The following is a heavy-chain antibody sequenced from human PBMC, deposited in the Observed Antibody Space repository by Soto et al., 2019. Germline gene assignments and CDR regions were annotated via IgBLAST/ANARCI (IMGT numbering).Heavy chain of an antibody. CDR1: GFTLGTYG. CDR2: ISNDGGDK. V-gene: IGHV3-30*18. D-gene: IGHD3-22*01. Sequence: QVQLAESGGGVVQPGRSLTITCAASGFTLGTYGMHWVRQAPGKGLEWVAVISNDGGDKYYSDSVMGRFTISRDNSKNTLLLQMNSLRAEDTAVYFCAKEFFDSSGFYPSLDALDIWCQGTVVTVSS. CDR3: AKEFFDSSGFYPSLDALDI. J-gene: IGHJ3*02.